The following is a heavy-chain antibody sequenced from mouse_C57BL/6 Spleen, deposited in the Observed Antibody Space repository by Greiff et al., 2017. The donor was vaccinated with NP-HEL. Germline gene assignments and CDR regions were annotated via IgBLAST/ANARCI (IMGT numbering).Heavy chain of an antibody. J-gene: IGHJ3*01. CDR3: AVYSNSFAY. CDR1: GYTFTSYW. Sequence: QVQLKQPGAELVKPGASVKLSCKASGYTFTSYWMHWVKQRPGQGLEWIGMIHPNSGSTNYNEKFKSKATLTVDKSSSTAYMQLSSLTSEDSAVYYCAVYSNSFAYWGQGTLVTVSA. V-gene: IGHV1-64*01. CDR2: IHPNSGST. D-gene: IGHD2-5*01.